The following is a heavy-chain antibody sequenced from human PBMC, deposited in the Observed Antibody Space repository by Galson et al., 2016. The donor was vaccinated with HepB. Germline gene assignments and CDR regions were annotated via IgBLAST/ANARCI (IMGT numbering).Heavy chain of an antibody. Sequence: SVKVSCKASGGTFSNYGVSWVRQAPGKGLEWMGGIIPVFGTTKYAQRFQGRLTITADESTGTAFMELTSLNSEDTALYYCAIDRFSDNPGNFYESVFWGQGTLLTVS. CDR1: GGTFSNYG. CDR3: AIDRFSDNPGNFYESVF. CDR2: IIPVFGTT. V-gene: IGHV1-69*13. D-gene: IGHD5/OR15-5a*01. J-gene: IGHJ4*02.